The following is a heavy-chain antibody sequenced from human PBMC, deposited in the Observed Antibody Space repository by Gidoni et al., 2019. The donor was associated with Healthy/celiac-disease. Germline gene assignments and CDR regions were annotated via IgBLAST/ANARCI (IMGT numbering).Heavy chain of an antibody. J-gene: IGHJ4*02. Sequence: QVQLVESGGGVVQPGRSLRLSCAASGFPFSSYGMHWVRQAPGKGLEWVAVISYDGSNKYYADSVKGRFTISRDNSKNTLYLQMNSLRAEDTAVYYCANDLYWGQGTLVTVSS. V-gene: IGHV3-30*18. CDR1: GFPFSSYG. CDR3: ANDLY. CDR2: ISYDGSNK.